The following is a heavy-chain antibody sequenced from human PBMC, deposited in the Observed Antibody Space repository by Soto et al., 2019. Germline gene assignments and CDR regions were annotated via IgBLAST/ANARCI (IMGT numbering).Heavy chain of an antibody. D-gene: IGHD2-2*01. Sequence: GGFPRLSCAASGFTFSSYSMNWVRQAPGEGLEWVSSISSSSSYIYYADSVKGRFTISRDNAKNSLYLQMNSLRAEDTAVYYCARDKPEGFVVVPAAMIPRFDPWGQGTLVTVSS. CDR1: GFTFSSYS. V-gene: IGHV3-21*01. CDR3: ARDKPEGFVVVPAAMIPRFDP. J-gene: IGHJ5*02. CDR2: ISSSSSYI.